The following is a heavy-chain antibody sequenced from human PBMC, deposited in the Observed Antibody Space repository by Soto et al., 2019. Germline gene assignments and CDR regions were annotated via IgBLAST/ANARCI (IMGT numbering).Heavy chain of an antibody. V-gene: IGHV1-69*13. D-gene: IGHD2-2*01. CDR2: IIPIFGTA. CDR3: ARDPGIVVVKADIGNWFDT. CDR1: GGTFSSYA. J-gene: IGHJ5*02. Sequence: SVKVSCKASGGTFSSYAISWVRQAPGQGLEWMGGIIPIFGTANYAQRFQGRVTITADESTSTAYMELSSLRSEDTAVYYCARDPGIVVVKADIGNWFDTWGQGTLVTVSS.